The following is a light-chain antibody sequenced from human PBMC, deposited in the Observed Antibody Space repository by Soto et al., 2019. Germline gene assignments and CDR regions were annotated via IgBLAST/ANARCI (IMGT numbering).Light chain of an antibody. CDR2: AAS. J-gene: IGKJ1*01. CDR1: QTVSSSY. CDR3: QQYRSSPRT. V-gene: IGKV3-20*01. Sequence: EIVLTQSPGTLSLSPGERATLSCRASQTVSSSYLAWYQKTPGQAPRLLIYAASSRATGIPDRFSGSGSGTDFTLTISRPEPEDFAVYYCQQYRSSPRTFGQGTKVEIK.